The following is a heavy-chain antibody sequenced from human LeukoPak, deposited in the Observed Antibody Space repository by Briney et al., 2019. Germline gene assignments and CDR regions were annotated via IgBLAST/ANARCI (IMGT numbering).Heavy chain of an antibody. CDR1: GYSISSGYY. Sequence: PSETLSLTCTVSGYSISSGYYWGWIRQPPGKGLEWIGYIYDSVFTKYNPSLKSRVTISVDTSKNQFSLRLSSVTAADTAVYYCARHVPYCDSDFSAWGMDVWGQGTTVTVSS. V-gene: IGHV4-38-2*02. J-gene: IGHJ6*02. CDR3: ARHVPYCDSDFSAWGMDV. CDR2: IYDSVFT. D-gene: IGHD3-16*01.